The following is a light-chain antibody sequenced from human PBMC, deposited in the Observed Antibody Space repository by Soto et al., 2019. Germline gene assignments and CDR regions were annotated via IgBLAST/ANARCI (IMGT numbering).Light chain of an antibody. V-gene: IGKV1-6*01. CDR3: LQGYNFPHT. J-gene: IGKJ3*01. CDR2: AAS. CDR1: QDIRND. Sequence: AIQMTQSPSSLSASVGDRVTITCRASQDIRNDLGRYQQKPGKAPNLLIYAASTLQIGVPSRSSGSGSGTDFTLTISSLQPEDFATYYCLQGYNFPHTFGPGTKVDIK.